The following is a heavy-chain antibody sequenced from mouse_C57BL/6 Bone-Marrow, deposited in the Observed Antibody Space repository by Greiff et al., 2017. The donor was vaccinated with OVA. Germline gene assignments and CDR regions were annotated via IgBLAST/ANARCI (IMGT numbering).Heavy chain of an antibody. Sequence: VQLQQPGAELVKPGASVKLSCKASGYTFTSYWMHWVKQRPGQGLEWIGMIHPNSGSTNYNEKFKSKATLTVDKSSSTAYMQLSSLTSEDSAVYYCARRDYGWDFDVWGTGTTVTVSS. J-gene: IGHJ1*03. CDR3: ARRDYGWDFDV. V-gene: IGHV1-64*01. CDR2: IHPNSGST. CDR1: GYTFTSYW. D-gene: IGHD1-1*01.